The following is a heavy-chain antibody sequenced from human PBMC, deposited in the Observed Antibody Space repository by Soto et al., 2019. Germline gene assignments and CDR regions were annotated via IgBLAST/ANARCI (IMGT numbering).Heavy chain of an antibody. V-gene: IGHV3-30*18. CDR3: AKSLMATMGDY. D-gene: IGHD5-12*01. CDR2: ISYDGSNK. CDR1: GFTFNNYA. J-gene: IGHJ4*02. Sequence: VQLLESGGGLVQPGGSLRLSCAASGFTFNNYAMSWVRQAPGKGLEWVAVISYDGSNKYYADSVKGRFTISRDNSKNTLYLQMNSLRAEDTAVYYCAKSLMATMGDYWGQGTLVTVSS.